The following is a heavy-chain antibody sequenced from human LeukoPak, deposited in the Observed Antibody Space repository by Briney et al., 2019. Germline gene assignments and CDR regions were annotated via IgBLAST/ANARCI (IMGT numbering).Heavy chain of an antibody. Sequence: GGSLRLSCAASGFTFSSYAMSWVRQAPGKGLEWVSAISGSGGSTYYADSVKGRFTISRDNSKNTLYLQMNSLRAEDTAVYYCARDADSSGYYASGYWGQGTLVTVSS. CDR1: GFTFSSYA. V-gene: IGHV3-23*01. CDR2: ISGSGGST. D-gene: IGHD3-22*01. J-gene: IGHJ4*02. CDR3: ARDADSSGYYASGY.